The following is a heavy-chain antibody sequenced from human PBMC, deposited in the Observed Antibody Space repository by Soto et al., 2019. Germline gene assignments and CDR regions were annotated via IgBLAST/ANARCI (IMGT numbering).Heavy chain of an antibody. D-gene: IGHD3-10*01. J-gene: IGHJ6*02. CDR2: IIPIFGTA. Sequence: QVQLVQSGAEVKKPGSSVKVSCKASGGTFSSYAISWVRQAPGQGLEWMGGIIPIFGTANYAQKFQGRVTITADESTSTAYMGLSSLRSEDTAVYYCARLRGDYYYYGMDVWGQGTTVTVSS. CDR1: GGTFSSYA. V-gene: IGHV1-69*01. CDR3: ARLRGDYYYYGMDV.